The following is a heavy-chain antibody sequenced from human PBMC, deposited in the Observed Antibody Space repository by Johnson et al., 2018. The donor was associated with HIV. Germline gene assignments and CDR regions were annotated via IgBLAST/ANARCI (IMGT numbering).Heavy chain of an antibody. V-gene: IGHV3-9*01. CDR2: ISWNSGSI. Sequence: VQLVESGGGLVQPGGSLRLSCAASGFTFSSCAMHWVRQAPGKGLEWVSGISWNSGSIGYAASVKGRFTISRDNARYSLYLQMNSLRDEDTALYYCAKDREMATITVVEVAFDIWGQGTMVTVSS. CDR3: AKDREMATITVVEVAFDI. CDR1: GFTFSSCA. J-gene: IGHJ3*02. D-gene: IGHD5-24*01.